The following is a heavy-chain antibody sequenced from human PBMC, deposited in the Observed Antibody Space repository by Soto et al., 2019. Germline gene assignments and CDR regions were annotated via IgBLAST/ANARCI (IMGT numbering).Heavy chain of an antibody. CDR3: ARLYYGSGSYYYYYGMDV. D-gene: IGHD3-10*01. Sequence: GESLKISCNGSGYSFTSYWISWVRQMPGKGLEWMGRIDPSDSYTNYSPSFQGHVTISADKSISTAYLQWSSLKASDTAMYYCARLYYGSGSYYYYYGMDVWGQGTTVTVSS. J-gene: IGHJ6*02. V-gene: IGHV5-10-1*01. CDR2: IDPSDSYT. CDR1: GYSFTSYW.